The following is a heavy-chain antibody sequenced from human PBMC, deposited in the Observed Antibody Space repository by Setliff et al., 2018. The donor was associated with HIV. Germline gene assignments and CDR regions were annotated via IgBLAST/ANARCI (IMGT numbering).Heavy chain of an antibody. Sequence: QPGGSLRLSCAASGLIFSSYEMNWVRQAPGKGLEWISFIGGHGSIIHYADSVKGRFTISRDNAKNSVYLQMHSLRVEDTAVYYCAAVPWGHGSLIIDHWGQGTPVTVSS. CDR3: AAVPWGHGSLIIDH. CDR1: GLIFSSYE. V-gene: IGHV3-48*03. CDR2: IGGHGSII. J-gene: IGHJ4*02. D-gene: IGHD3-16*01.